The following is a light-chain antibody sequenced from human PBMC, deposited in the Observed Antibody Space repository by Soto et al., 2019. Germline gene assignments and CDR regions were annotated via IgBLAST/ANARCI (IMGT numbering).Light chain of an antibody. V-gene: IGKV3-11*01. CDR3: QQRSNWRVFI. CDR2: DAS. J-gene: IGKJ4*01. CDR1: QSVSSY. Sequence: EIVLTQSPAQLSLSPGERATLSCRASQSVSSYLAWYQQKPGQAPRLLLYDASNRATGIPARCSGSGSGTDFTRTISGLEPEDFAVYYCQQRSNWRVFICGGGTKVEIK.